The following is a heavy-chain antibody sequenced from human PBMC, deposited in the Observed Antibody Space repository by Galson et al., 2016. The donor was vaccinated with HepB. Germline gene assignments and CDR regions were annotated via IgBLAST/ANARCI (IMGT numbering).Heavy chain of an antibody. V-gene: IGHV3-48*02. CDR1: GFTFSGYT. Sequence: SLRLSCAASGFTFSGYTMNWVRQAPGKGLEWVSHISSDGTSTQYADSVKGRFTISRDNAKNSLYLQMTSLRDEDTGLYFCARGTGVVPRFDPWGQGTLVTVSS. CDR3: ARGTGVVPRFDP. CDR2: ISSDGTST. D-gene: IGHD2-15*01. J-gene: IGHJ5*02.